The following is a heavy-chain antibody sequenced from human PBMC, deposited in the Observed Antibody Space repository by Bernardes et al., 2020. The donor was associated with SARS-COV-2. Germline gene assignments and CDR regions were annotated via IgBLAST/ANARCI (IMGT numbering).Heavy chain of an antibody. V-gene: IGHV3-23*01. CDR3: ANGYSSSSRLNWFDP. CDR2: ISASGTST. J-gene: IGHJ5*02. Sequence: GGSLRLSCVGSGFTFGNFAIIWVRQAPGKGLEWVAAISASGTSTHYADSVKGRFSISRDNSKSTSFLQMNSLRADDTALYFCANGYSSSSRLNWFDPWGQGTLVTVSS. D-gene: IGHD6-6*01. CDR1: GFTFGNFA.